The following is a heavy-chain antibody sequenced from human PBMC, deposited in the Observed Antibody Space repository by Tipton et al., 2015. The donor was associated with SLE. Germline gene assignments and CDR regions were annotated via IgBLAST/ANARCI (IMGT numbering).Heavy chain of an antibody. V-gene: IGHV4-34*01. Sequence: TLSLTCAVYGGSFSGYYWSWIRQPPGKGLEWIGEINHSGSTNYNPSLKSRVTISVDTSKNQFSLKLSSVTAADPAVDYCAGTYYGDYVWFDPWGQGILVTVSS. CDR3: AGTYYGDYVWFDP. CDR1: GGSFSGYY. D-gene: IGHD4-17*01. J-gene: IGHJ5*02. CDR2: INHSGST.